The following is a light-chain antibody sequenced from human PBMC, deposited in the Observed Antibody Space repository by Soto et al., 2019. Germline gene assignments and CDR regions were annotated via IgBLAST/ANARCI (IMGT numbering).Light chain of an antibody. V-gene: IGKV3-15*01. CDR2: GAS. Sequence: EIVMTQSPATPSVSPGERATLSCRASQSVSSNLVWYQQKPGQAPRLLIYGASTRATGIPARFSGSGSGTEFTLTISSLQSEDFAVYYCQHYNNWPRTFGQGTKVEIK. CDR3: QHYNNWPRT. CDR1: QSVSSN. J-gene: IGKJ1*01.